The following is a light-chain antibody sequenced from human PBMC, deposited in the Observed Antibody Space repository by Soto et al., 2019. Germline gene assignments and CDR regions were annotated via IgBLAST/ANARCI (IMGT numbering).Light chain of an antibody. CDR3: SSYTTSTTVV. V-gene: IGLV2-14*03. J-gene: IGLJ1*01. Sequence: QSVLTQPASVFWCAGQSITFSCTGTSSDVGGYNFVSWYQQHPGKAPKLMIYEVSSRPSGVSNRFSGSQSGNTASLTISGLQPEDEADYYCSSYTTSTTVVFGTGTKVTVL. CDR2: EVS. CDR1: SSDVGGYNF.